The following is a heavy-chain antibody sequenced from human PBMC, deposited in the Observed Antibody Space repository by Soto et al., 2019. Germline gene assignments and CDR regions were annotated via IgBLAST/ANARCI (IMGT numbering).Heavy chain of an antibody. Sequence: SETLSLTCTVSGGSIGGTTFYWGWIRQPPGKGLECLGRVYYTGSTYYNPSLKSRITISVDTSKNQFSLRLSSVTAADTAVYYCATSSGYYNFDYWGLGTLVTVSS. J-gene: IGHJ4*02. CDR2: VYYTGST. V-gene: IGHV4-39*01. CDR1: GGSIGGTTFY. D-gene: IGHD3-22*01. CDR3: ATSSGYYNFDY.